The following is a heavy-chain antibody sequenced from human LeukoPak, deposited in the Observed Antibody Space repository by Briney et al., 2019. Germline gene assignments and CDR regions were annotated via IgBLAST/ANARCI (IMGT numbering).Heavy chain of an antibody. D-gene: IGHD6-19*01. CDR3: ARDGKHIAVPGVRYPMDV. V-gene: IGHV1-3*01. CDR2: LNAANGNS. J-gene: IGHJ6*02. Sequence: ASVTVSCKASGYTLTSFAMHWVRPAPGQRLEWMGRLNAANGNSQYSQKFQDRVTITRDSSANTAYMEFSRLRSEESAVYYCARDGKHIAVPGVRYPMDVWGQGTTVTVS. CDR1: GYTLTSFA.